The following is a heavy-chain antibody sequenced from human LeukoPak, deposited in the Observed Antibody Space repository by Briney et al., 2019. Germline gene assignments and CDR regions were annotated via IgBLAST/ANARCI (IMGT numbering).Heavy chain of an antibody. Sequence: PSETLSLTCAVYGGSFRGYYWSWIRQPPGKGLEWIGEINHSGSTNYNPSLKSRVTISVDTSKNQFSLKLSSVTAADTAVYYCARGANFYYYGMDVWGQGTTVTVSS. D-gene: IGHD2-15*01. CDR1: GGSFRGYY. CDR2: INHSGST. CDR3: ARGANFYYYGMDV. V-gene: IGHV4-34*01. J-gene: IGHJ6*02.